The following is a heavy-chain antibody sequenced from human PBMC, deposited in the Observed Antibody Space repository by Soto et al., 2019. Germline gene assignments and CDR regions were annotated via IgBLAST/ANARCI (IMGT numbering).Heavy chain of an antibody. CDR1: GGSISSYY. Sequence: PSETLSLTCTVSGGSISSYYWSWIRQPPGKGLEWIGYIYYSGSTNYNPSLKSRVTISVDTSKNQFSLKLSSVTAADTAVYYCARGSKYLAPLAFDIGGQGTMVTVSS. CDR2: IYYSGST. CDR3: ARGSKYLAPLAFDI. D-gene: IGHD4-4*01. V-gene: IGHV4-59*01. J-gene: IGHJ3*02.